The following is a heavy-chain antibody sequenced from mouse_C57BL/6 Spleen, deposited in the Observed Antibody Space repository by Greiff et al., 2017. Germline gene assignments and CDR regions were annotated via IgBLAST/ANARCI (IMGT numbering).Heavy chain of an antibody. CDR3: ASTYDSNQYYAMDY. J-gene: IGHJ4*01. CDR2: ISSGGSYT. CDR1: GFTFSSYG. D-gene: IGHD2-5*01. V-gene: IGHV5-6*01. Sequence: VQLVESGGDLVKPGGSLKLSCAASGFTFSSYGMSWVRQTPDKRLEWVATISSGGSYTYYPDSVKGRFTISRDNAKNTLYLQMSSLKSEDTAMYYCASTYDSNQYYAMDYWGQGTSVTVSS.